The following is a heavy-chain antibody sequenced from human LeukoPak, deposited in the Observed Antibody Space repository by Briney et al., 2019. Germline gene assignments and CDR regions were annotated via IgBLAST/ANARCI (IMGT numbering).Heavy chain of an antibody. J-gene: IGHJ4*02. Sequence: PGGSLRLSCAASGFTVSSNYMSWVRQAPGKGLEWVSVIYSGGSTYYADSVKGRFTISRDNSKNTLYLQMNSLRAEDTAVYYCARGILYGSGSYSGRYYFDYWGQGTLVTVSS. V-gene: IGHV3-53*01. CDR1: GFTVSSNY. CDR3: ARGILYGSGSYSGRYYFDY. CDR2: IYSGGST. D-gene: IGHD3-10*01.